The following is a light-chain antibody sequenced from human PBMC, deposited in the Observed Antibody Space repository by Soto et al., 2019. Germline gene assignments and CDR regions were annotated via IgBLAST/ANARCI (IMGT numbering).Light chain of an antibody. V-gene: IGKV3-11*01. CDR3: QQRFGWPPIT. Sequence: EIVLTQSPATLSLSPGERAILSCRASQSISIYLAWYQQKPGQAPRLLIHDASNRATGVPARFSGSGSGTDFTLTISSLEPEDFAVYYCQQRFGWPPITFGQGTRLEI. CDR2: DAS. J-gene: IGKJ5*01. CDR1: QSISIY.